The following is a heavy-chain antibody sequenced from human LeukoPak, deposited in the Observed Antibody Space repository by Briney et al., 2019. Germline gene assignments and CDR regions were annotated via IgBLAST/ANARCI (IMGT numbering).Heavy chain of an antibody. CDR3: ATYKNWVAGDV. D-gene: IGHD7-27*01. V-gene: IGHV3-7*01. CDR1: GFTFSDYW. CDR2: IKKDGSEE. J-gene: IGHJ6*02. Sequence: GGSLRLSCAASGFTFSDYWMTWVRQAPGKGPEWVANIKKDGSEEPYVDSVKGRFTVSRDNAQNSLFLQMNSLRVEDTAVYYCATYKNWVAGDVWGQGTTVSVSS.